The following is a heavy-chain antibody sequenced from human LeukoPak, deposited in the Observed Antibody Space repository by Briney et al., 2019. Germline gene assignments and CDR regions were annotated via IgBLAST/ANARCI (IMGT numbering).Heavy chain of an antibody. CDR3: ARAPQVAYFDY. J-gene: IGHJ4*02. Sequence: NTGGSLGLSCAASGFTFSSYSMNWVRQAPGKGLEWVSSISSSSSYIYYADSVKGRFTISRDNAKNSLYLQMNSLRAEDTAVYYCARAPQVAYFDYWGQGTLVTVSS. CDR2: ISSSSSYI. V-gene: IGHV3-21*01. CDR1: GFTFSSYS. D-gene: IGHD5-12*01.